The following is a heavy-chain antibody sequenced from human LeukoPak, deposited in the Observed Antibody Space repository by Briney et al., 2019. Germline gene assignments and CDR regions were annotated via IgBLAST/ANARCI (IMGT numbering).Heavy chain of an antibody. CDR2: INHSGST. J-gene: IGHJ4*02. CDR1: GGSFSGYY. V-gene: IGHV4-34*01. D-gene: IGHD3-22*01. CDR3: ARGENDSSGYYFDY. Sequence: SETLSLTCAVYGGSFSGYYWSWIRQPPGKGLGWIGEINHSGSTSYNPSLKSRVAISVDPSKNQFSLELSSVTAADTAVYYCARGENDSSGYYFDYWGQGTLVTVSS.